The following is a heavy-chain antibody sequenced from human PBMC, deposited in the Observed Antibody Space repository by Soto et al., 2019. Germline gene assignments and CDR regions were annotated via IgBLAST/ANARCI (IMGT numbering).Heavy chain of an antibody. Sequence: GASVPVSCQASGSTFTSYDINWVRQAHGQGLEWLGWMNPNSGNTGYAQKFQGRVTMTMNTSISTVYMELSSLRSEDTAVYYCARRENLGFWSATTCFHPWGQGTLVTVSS. CDR2: MNPNSGNT. D-gene: IGHD3-3*01. CDR1: GSTFTSYD. V-gene: IGHV1-8*01. CDR3: ARRENLGFWSATTCFHP. J-gene: IGHJ5*02.